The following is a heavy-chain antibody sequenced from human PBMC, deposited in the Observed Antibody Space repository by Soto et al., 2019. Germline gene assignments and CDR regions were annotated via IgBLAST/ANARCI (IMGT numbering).Heavy chain of an antibody. CDR3: AKWGRSGHGMDA. V-gene: IGHV3-30*18. CDR1: GFIFSNYG. J-gene: IGHJ6*02. Sequence: QVQLVESGGGVVQPGRSLRLSCAASGFIFSNYGMHWVRQAPGKGLEWMAVTSYDGSKKYYADSVKGRFTISKDNSKNPVYLQMNSLRIEDTAVYYCAKWGRSGHGMDAWGQGTTVTVSS. CDR2: TSYDGSKK. D-gene: IGHD7-27*01.